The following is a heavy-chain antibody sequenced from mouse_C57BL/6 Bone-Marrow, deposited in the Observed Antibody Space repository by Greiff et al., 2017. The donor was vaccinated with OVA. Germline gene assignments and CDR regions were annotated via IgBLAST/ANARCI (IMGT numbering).Heavy chain of an antibody. V-gene: IGHV5-6*01. CDR3: ARPFITTVGYAMDY. D-gene: IGHD1-1*01. CDR2: ISSGGSYT. CDR1: GFTFSSYG. Sequence: VQLQQSGGDLVKPGGSLKLSCAASGFTFSSYGMSWVRQTPDKRLEWVATISSGGSYTYYPDSVKGRFTISRDNAKNPLYLQMSSLKSEDTAMYYCARPFITTVGYAMDYWGQGTSVTVSS. J-gene: IGHJ4*01.